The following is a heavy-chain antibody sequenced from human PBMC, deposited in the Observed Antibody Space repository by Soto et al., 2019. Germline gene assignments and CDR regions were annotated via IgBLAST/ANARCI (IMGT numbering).Heavy chain of an antibody. J-gene: IGHJ4*02. CDR3: ARSRLRLGELSSPFDY. Sequence: ASVKVYCKASGYTFTGYYMHWVRQAPGQGLEWMGWINPNSGGTNYAQKFQGWVTMTRDTSISTAYMELSRLRSDDTAVYYCARSRLRLGELSSPFDYWGQGTLVTVSS. CDR2: INPNSGGT. V-gene: IGHV1-2*04. CDR1: GYTFTGYY. D-gene: IGHD3-16*02.